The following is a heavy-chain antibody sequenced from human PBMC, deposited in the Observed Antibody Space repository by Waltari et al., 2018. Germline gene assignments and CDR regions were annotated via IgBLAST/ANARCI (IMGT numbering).Heavy chain of an antibody. Sequence: QVQLVQSGAEVKKPGASVRVSCMTSGYTFTSYFIHWVRQAPGQGLEWVGTINPSGGSTSYAKKFQDRVTVTMDAPTTTVYMDLSGLRSEDTAVYFCARGLKYGDYASAYWGQGTLVTVSS. J-gene: IGHJ4*02. CDR1: GYTFTSYF. V-gene: IGHV1-46*03. CDR3: ARGLKYGDYASAY. CDR2: INPSGGST. D-gene: IGHD4-17*01.